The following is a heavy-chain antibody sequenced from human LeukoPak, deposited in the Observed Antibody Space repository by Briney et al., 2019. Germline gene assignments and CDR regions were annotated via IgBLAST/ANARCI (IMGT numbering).Heavy chain of an antibody. D-gene: IGHD5-24*01. J-gene: IGHJ4*02. CDR3: ARDKEMATIPVFDY. Sequence: SETLSLTCTVSGGSISSYYWSWIRQPPGKGLEWIGYIYYSGSTNYNPSLKSRVTISVDTSKNQFSLKLSSVTAADTAVYYCARDKEMATIPVFDYWGQGTLVTVSS. CDR1: GGSISSYY. V-gene: IGHV4-59*01. CDR2: IYYSGST.